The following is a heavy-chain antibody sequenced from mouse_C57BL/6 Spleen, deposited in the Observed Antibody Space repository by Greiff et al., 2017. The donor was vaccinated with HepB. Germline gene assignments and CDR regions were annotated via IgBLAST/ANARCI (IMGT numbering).Heavy chain of an antibody. J-gene: IGHJ1*03. CDR3: AKNYDYDGYWYFDV. D-gene: IGHD2-4*01. V-gene: IGHV2-5*01. Sequence: QVQLKESGPGLVQPSQSLSITCTVSGFSFTSYGVHWVRQSPGKGLEWLGVIWRGGSTDYNAAFMSRLTITKANSKSQVFFKMNSLQADDAAIYYCAKNYDYDGYWYFDVWGTGTTVTVSS. CDR2: IWRGGST. CDR1: GFSFTSYG.